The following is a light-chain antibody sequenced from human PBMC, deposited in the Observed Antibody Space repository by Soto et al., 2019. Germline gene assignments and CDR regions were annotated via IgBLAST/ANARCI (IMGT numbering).Light chain of an antibody. CDR2: EAS. Sequence: QSALTQPASVSGSPGQSITISCTGTSSDVGGYNLVSWYQQDPGKAPKLMIYEASKRPSGVSNRFSGSKSGNTASLTISGLQAEDEATYYCCSFAGSSTWVFGGGTKLTVL. CDR3: CSFAGSSTWV. V-gene: IGLV2-23*01. CDR1: SSDVGGYNL. J-gene: IGLJ3*02.